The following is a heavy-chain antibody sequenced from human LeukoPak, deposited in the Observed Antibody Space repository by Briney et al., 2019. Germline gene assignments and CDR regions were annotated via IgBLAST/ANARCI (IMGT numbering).Heavy chain of an antibody. V-gene: IGHV3-30*04. CDR1: GFTFSSYA. J-gene: IGHJ4*02. Sequence: PGRSLRLSCAGSGFTFSSYALHWVRQAPGKGLEWVTLISYDGITKYYADSVKGRFTISRDNSNKTLFLQMNSLRPEDTAVYYCAMFSLYQLLFVPFDFWGQGTLVTVSS. D-gene: IGHD2-2*01. CDR3: AMFSLYQLLFVPFDF. CDR2: ISYDGITK.